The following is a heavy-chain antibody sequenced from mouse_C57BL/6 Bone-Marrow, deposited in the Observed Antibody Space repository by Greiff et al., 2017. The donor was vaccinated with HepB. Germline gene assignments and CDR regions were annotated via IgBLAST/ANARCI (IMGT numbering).Heavy chain of an antibody. V-gene: IGHV1-18*01. CDR2: INPNNGGT. CDR1: GYTFTDYN. CDR3: ARPLYDGYYQGFAY. J-gene: IGHJ3*01. D-gene: IGHD2-3*01. Sequence: VQLQQSGPELVKPGASVKIPCKASGYTFTDYNMDWVKQSHGKSLEWIGDINPNNGGTIYNQKFKGKATLTVDKSSSTAYMELRSLTSEDTAVYYCARPLYDGYYQGFAYWGQGTLVTVSA.